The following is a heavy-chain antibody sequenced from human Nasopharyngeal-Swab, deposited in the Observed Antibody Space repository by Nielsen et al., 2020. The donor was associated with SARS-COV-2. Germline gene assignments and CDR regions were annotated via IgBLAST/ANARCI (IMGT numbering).Heavy chain of an antibody. J-gene: IGHJ6*02. CDR2: ISWDSGNI. CDR1: GFTFDDYA. Sequence: SLKISCAASGFTFDDYAIHWVRQAQGRGLEWVSGISWDSGNIGYADSVKGRFTISRDNAKNSLYLQMNSLRAEDTAVYYCARWSGYYYYYGMDVWGQGTTVTVSS. D-gene: IGHD3-3*01. CDR3: ARWSGYYYYYGMDV. V-gene: IGHV3-9*01.